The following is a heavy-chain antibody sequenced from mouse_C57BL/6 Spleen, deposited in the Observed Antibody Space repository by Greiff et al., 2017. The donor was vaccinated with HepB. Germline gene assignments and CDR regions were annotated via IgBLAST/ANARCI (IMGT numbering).Heavy chain of an antibody. Sequence: QVQLKQPGAELVKPGASVKMSCKASGYTFTSYWITWVKQRPGQGLEWIGDIYPGSGSTNYNEKFKSKATLTVDTSSSTAYMQLSSLTSEDSAVYYCAREENYYYGSSYWGQGTTLTVSS. V-gene: IGHV1-55*01. D-gene: IGHD1-1*01. CDR1: GYTFTSYW. CDR2: IYPGSGST. CDR3: AREENYYYGSSY. J-gene: IGHJ2*01.